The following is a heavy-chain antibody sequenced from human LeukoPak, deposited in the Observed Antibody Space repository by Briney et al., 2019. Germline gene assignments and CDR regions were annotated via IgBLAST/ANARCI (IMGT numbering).Heavy chain of an antibody. J-gene: IGHJ3*02. D-gene: IGHD2-2*01. V-gene: IGHV4-59*01. Sequence: SETLSLTCTVSGGSISSYYWSWLRQPPGKGLEWIGYIYHSGSTNYNPSLKSRVTISVDTSKNQFSLKLSSVTAADTAVYYCARISRAFDIWGQGTMVTVSS. CDR3: ARISRAFDI. CDR1: GGSISSYY. CDR2: IYHSGST.